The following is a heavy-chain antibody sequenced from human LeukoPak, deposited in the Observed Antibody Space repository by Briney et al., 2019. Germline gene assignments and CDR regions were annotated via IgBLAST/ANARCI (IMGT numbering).Heavy chain of an antibody. CDR1: GYTFTGYY. CDR2: INPNSGGT. J-gene: IGHJ4*02. D-gene: IGHD6-19*01. CDR3: ARDRSGWYRPFDY. V-gene: IGHV1-2*02. Sequence: ASVTVSCKASGYTFTGYYMHWVRQAPGQGLEWMGWINPNSGGTNYAQKFQGRVTMTRDTSTSTAYMELSRLRSDDTAVYYCARDRSGWYRPFDYWGQGTLVTVSS.